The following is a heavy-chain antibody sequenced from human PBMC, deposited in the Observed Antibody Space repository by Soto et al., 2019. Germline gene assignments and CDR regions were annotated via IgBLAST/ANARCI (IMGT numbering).Heavy chain of an antibody. J-gene: IGHJ5*02. CDR3: AKTYFYDRGGYSA. Sequence: GGSLRLSCAASGFTFSSYSMNWVRQAPGKGLEWVSSISSSSSYIYYADSVKGRFTISRDNSKNTVYLQMNILRAEDTALYYCAKTYFYDRGGYSAWGQGTLVTVSS. CDR2: ISSSSSYI. V-gene: IGHV3-21*04. D-gene: IGHD3-22*01. CDR1: GFTFSSYS.